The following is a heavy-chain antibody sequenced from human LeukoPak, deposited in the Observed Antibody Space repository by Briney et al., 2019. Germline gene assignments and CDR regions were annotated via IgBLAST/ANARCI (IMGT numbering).Heavy chain of an antibody. CDR1: GFTFTTHG. D-gene: IGHD2-2*01. V-gene: IGHV3-30*18. J-gene: IGHJ4*02. CDR2: ISYDGGNI. Sequence: QPGRSLRLSCAVSGFTFTTHGMHWVRQAPGKGLEWVAFISYDGGNIYYAEAVKSRFTASRDNSKNTLFLQMNSLRAEDTAVYYCAKGGTSSVLYLDFWGQGTLVTVSS. CDR3: AKGGTSSVLYLDF.